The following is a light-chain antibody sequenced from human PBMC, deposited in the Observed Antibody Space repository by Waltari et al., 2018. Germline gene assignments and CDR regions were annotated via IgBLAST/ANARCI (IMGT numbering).Light chain of an antibody. Sequence: QSPLTKEASVSATVGQKVTLSWTGNSTHVGSYAVGWSQQIPHRAPKTVMFGNSLPSGIPDRFSGSKSGTTASLTISGLQPEDEADYYCSTWDYSLSAVVFGGGTKLTVL. J-gene: IGLJ2*01. CDR2: GNS. V-gene: IGLV1-44*01. CDR3: STWDYSLSAVV. CDR1: STHVGSYA.